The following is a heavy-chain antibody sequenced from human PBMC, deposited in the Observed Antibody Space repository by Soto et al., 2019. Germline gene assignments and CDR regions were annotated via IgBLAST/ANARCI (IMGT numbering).Heavy chain of an antibody. CDR2: IIPIFGTV. J-gene: IGHJ2*01. CDR3: ARGNHRWLQLWYFDL. V-gene: IGHV1-69*12. CDR1: GGTFSNYP. D-gene: IGHD5-12*01. Sequence: QVQLVQSGAEVKKPGSSVKVSCKASGGTFSNYPISWVRQAPGQGLEWMGGIIPIFGTVNYAQKFQGRVTITAEDSTSTAYRELSSLRSEDTAVYYCARGNHRWLQLWYFDLWGRGTLVTVSS.